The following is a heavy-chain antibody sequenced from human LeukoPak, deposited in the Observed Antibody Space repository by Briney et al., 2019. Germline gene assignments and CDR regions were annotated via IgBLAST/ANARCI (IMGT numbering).Heavy chain of an antibody. J-gene: IGHJ4*02. CDR2: IWYDGSNK. D-gene: IGHD3-10*01. Sequence: PGRSLRLSCAASGFTFSRYAMHWVRQAPGKGLEWVAVIWYDGSNKYYADSVKGRFTISRDNSKNTLYLQMNSLRAEDTAVYYCARGAVVYGSGSYYGDYWGQGTLVTVSS. CDR3: ARGAVVYGSGSYYGDY. V-gene: IGHV3-33*08. CDR1: GFTFSRYA.